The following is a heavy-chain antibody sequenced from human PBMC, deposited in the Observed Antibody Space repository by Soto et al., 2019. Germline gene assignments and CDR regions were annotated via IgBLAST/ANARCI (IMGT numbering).Heavy chain of an antibody. D-gene: IGHD2-15*01. CDR1: GFTFSSYA. CDR2: ISYDGSNK. CDR3: ARVPSSSGRAHFDY. J-gene: IGHJ4*02. V-gene: IGHV3-30-3*01. Sequence: QVQLVESGGGVVQPGRSLRLSCAASGFTFSSYAMHWVRQAPGKGLEWVAVISYDGSNKYYADSVKGRFTISRDNSENTLYLQMNSVRAEDTAVYYCARVPSSSGRAHFDYWGQGTLVTVSS.